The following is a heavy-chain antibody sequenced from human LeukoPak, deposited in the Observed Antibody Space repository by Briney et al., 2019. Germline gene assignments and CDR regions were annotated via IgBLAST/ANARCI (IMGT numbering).Heavy chain of an antibody. V-gene: IGHV4-4*07. CDR2: IYPSGNT. D-gene: IGHD3-22*01. J-gene: IGHJ4*02. CDR3: ARGSSGYYSDY. Sequence: SETLSLTCSVSGGSFSSYFWSWVRHPAGKGLEWIGRIYPSGNTNYNPSLKSRVTISVDTSKNQFSLKLSSVTAADTAVYYCARGSSGYYSDYWGQGTLVTVSS. CDR1: GGSFSSYF.